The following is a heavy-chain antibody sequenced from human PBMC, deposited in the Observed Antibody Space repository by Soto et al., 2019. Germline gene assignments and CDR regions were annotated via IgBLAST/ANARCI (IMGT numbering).Heavy chain of an antibody. CDR3: ARDFLVFQLLSGQLNWFDP. V-gene: IGHV1-2*04. Sequence: ASVKVSCKASGYTFTGYYMHWVRQAPGQGLEWMGWINPNSGGTNYAQKFQGWVTMTRDTSISTAYMELSRLRSDDTAVYYCARDFLVFQLLSGQLNWFDPWGQGTLVTVSS. J-gene: IGHJ5*02. CDR1: GYTFTGYY. D-gene: IGHD2-2*01. CDR2: INPNSGGT.